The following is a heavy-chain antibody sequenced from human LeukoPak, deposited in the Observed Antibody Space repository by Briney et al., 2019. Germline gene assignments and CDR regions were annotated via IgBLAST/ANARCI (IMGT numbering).Heavy chain of an antibody. CDR3: ARWAFGEYYFDY. CDR2: IYYSGST. J-gene: IGHJ4*02. D-gene: IGHD3-10*01. CDR1: GGSFSGYY. V-gene: IGHV4-59*01. Sequence: SETLSLTCAVYGGSFSGYYWSWIRQPPGKGLEWIGYIYYSGSTNYNPSLKSRVTISVDTSKNQFSLKLSSVTAADTAVYYCARWAFGEYYFDYWGQGTLVTVSS.